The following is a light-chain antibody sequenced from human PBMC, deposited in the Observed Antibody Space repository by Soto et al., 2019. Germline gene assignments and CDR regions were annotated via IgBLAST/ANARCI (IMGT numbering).Light chain of an antibody. J-gene: IGLJ1*01. CDR3: GAWDDTLNGYV. CDR2: GNN. V-gene: IGLV1-40*01. CDR1: RSNIGAGND. Sequence: QSVLTQPPSVSGAPGQRVTISCTGRRSNIGAGNDVHWYQHLPGTAPKLLISGNNNRPSGVPDRFSGSKSGTSASLAISGLQSEDEADYYCGAWDDTLNGYVFGLGTKVTVL.